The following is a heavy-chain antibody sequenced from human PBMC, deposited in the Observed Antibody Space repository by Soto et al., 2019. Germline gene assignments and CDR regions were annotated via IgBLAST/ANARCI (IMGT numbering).Heavy chain of an antibody. CDR1: GFSLSSSGVG. D-gene: IGHD2-2*01. CDR3: AHVAPIPHCDSTSCLYYFDS. J-gene: IGHJ4*02. CDR2: VYWNDDE. Sequence: GSGPTLVNPTQTLTLTCTFSGFSLSSSGVGVGWIRQPPGKALEWLALVYWNDDERYGPSLKSRLTITKDTSKNQVVLTMTNVDPVDTATHYCAHVAPIPHCDSTSCLYYFDSWGQGTLVTVSS. V-gene: IGHV2-5*01.